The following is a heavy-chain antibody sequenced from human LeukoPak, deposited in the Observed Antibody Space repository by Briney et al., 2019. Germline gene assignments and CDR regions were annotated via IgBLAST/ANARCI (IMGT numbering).Heavy chain of an antibody. V-gene: IGHV3-74*01. CDR1: GFTFSSYW. J-gene: IGHJ4*02. CDR3: TTGGYTYGSLVDY. CDR2: INSDGSST. D-gene: IGHD5-18*01. Sequence: GGPLRLSCGASGFTFSSYWMHWVRQAPGKGLVWVSRINSDGSSTNYADSVKGRFAISRDNAKNTLYLQMNSLRAEDTAVYYCTTGGYTYGSLVDYWGQGTLVTVSS.